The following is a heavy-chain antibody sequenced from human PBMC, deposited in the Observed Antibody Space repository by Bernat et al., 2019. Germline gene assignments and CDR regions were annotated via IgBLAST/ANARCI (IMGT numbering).Heavy chain of an antibody. CDR1: GYSISSGYY. CDR3: ARGSTDYFDY. CDR2: IYHSGST. J-gene: IGHJ4*02. Sequence: QVQLQESGPGLVKPSETLSLTCAVSGYSISSGYYWGCIRQPPGKGLEWIGSIYHSGSTYYNPSLKSRVTISVDTSKNQFSLKMNSVTAADTAVYYCARGSTDYFDYWGQGTLVTVSS. D-gene: IGHD4-17*01. V-gene: IGHV4-38-2*01.